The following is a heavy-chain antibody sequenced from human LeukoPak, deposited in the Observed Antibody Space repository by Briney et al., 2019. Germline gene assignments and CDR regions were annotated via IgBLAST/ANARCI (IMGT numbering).Heavy chain of an antibody. J-gene: IGHJ4*02. Sequence: GGSLRLSCAASGFIFISYWMHWVRQAPGKGLVWVSRINIDGSSTIYADSVKGRFAISIDNAKNTLYLQMNSLRAEDTAVYYCARAAYTAAFDYWGQGALVTVSS. D-gene: IGHD3-16*01. V-gene: IGHV3-74*01. CDR3: ARAAYTAAFDY. CDR1: GFIFISYW. CDR2: INIDGSST.